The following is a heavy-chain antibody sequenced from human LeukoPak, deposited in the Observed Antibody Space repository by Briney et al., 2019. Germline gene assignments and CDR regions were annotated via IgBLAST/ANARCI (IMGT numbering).Heavy chain of an antibody. Sequence: GGSLRLSCAVSGFTFSTYAMSWVRQAPGKGLEWVATVSGSGGNTHYADSVKGRFTISRDNSKNTLYLQMNSLRAEDTAVYYCARGYYDILTGYSLDTFLAPGDYYYYMDVWGKGTTVTISS. CDR3: ARGYYDILTGYSLDTFLAPGDYYYYMDV. J-gene: IGHJ6*03. V-gene: IGHV3-23*01. D-gene: IGHD3-9*01. CDR1: GFTFSTYA. CDR2: VSGSGGNT.